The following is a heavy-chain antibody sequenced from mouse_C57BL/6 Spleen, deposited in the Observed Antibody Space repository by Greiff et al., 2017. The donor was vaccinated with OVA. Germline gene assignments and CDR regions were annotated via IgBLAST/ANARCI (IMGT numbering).Heavy chain of an antibody. J-gene: IGHJ2*01. CDR3: ARWGANWDGFDY. CDR1: GFNIKNTY. D-gene: IGHD4-1*01. V-gene: IGHV14-3*01. CDR2: IDPANGTT. Sequence: EVQLQQSVAELVRPGASVTLSCTASGFNIKNTYMHWVKQRPEQGLEWIGRIDPANGTTKSAPKFQGKAPLTVDTSSNTAYLQLSSLTSEDTAIYYCARWGANWDGFDYWGQGTTLTVSS.